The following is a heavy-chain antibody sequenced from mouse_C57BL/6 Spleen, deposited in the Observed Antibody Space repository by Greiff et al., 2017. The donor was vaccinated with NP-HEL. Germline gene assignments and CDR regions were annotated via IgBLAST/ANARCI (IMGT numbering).Heavy chain of an antibody. CDR3: ARHEDYGHGEFAY. D-gene: IGHD2-2*01. CDR2: ISSGGSYT. J-gene: IGHJ3*01. Sequence: EVMLVESGGDLVKPGGSLKLSCAASGFTFSSYGMSWVRQTPDKRLEWVATISSGGSYTYYPDSVKGRFTISRDNAKNTLYLQMSSLKSEDTAMYYCARHEDYGHGEFAYWGQGTLVTVSA. CDR1: GFTFSSYG. V-gene: IGHV5-6*01.